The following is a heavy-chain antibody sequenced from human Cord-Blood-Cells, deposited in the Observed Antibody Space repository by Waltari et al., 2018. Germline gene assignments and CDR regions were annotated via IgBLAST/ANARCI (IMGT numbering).Heavy chain of an antibody. J-gene: IGHJ5*02. Sequence: APGKGLEWVSYISSSGSTIYYADSVKGRFTISRDNAKNSLYLQMNSLRAEDTAVYYCARGVYGVLRYFDRYNWFDPWGQGTLVTVSS. D-gene: IGHD3-9*01. V-gene: IGHV3-11*04. CDR2: ISSSGSTI. CDR3: ARGVYGVLRYFDRYNWFDP.